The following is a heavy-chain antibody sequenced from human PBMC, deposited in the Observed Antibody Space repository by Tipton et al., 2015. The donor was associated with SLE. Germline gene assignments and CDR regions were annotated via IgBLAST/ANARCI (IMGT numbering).Heavy chain of an antibody. CDR2: IYYSGNT. V-gene: IGHV4-59*01. D-gene: IGHD5-12*01. CDR1: GGSITDYY. J-gene: IGHJ4*02. CDR3: ARGRGFRPGPFDY. Sequence: TLSLTCTVSGGSITDYYWSWIRQSPGKGLEWIGYIYYSGNTNYNPSLKSRVTISVDTSKNHFSLTLNSVTAADTAVYYCARGRGFRPGPFDYWGQGTLVIVSA.